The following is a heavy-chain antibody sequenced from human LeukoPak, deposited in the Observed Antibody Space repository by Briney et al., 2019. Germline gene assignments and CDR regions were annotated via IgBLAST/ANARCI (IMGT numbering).Heavy chain of an antibody. Sequence: GASVKVSCKASGYTFTSYYMHWVRQAPGQGLEWMGIINPSGGSTSYAQKFQGSVTMTRDTSTSTVYMELSSLRSEDTAVHYCARVRYDILTGFLYWGQGTLVTVSS. J-gene: IGHJ4*02. D-gene: IGHD3-9*01. CDR1: GYTFTSYY. CDR3: ARVRYDILTGFLY. V-gene: IGHV1-46*01. CDR2: INPSGGST.